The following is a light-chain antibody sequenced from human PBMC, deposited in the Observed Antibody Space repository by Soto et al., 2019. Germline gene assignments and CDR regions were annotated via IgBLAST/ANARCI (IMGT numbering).Light chain of an antibody. Sequence: SVLTQPASVSGSPGQSVTISCTETSSDVGGYNHVSWYQQHPGKAPKLMLYDVSNRPSGVSSRFFGSKSGNTASLTISGLQAEDEADYYCSSYASSSTYVFGTGTKVTVL. J-gene: IGLJ1*01. V-gene: IGLV2-14*03. CDR2: DVS. CDR3: SSYASSSTYV. CDR1: SSDVGGYNH.